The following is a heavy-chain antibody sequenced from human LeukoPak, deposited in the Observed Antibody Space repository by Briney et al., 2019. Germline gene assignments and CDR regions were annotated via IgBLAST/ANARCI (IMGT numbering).Heavy chain of an antibody. CDR3: AKEVDFWSGNYFIY. J-gene: IGHJ4*02. CDR2: ISGSGGST. Sequence: GALRLSCAGSGFTFSSYAMSWVRQAPGKGLEWVSAISGSGGSTYYADSVKGRFTISRDNSKNTLYLQMNSLRAEDTAVYYCAKEVDFWSGNYFIYWGQGTLVTVSS. CDR1: GFTFSSYA. V-gene: IGHV3-23*01. D-gene: IGHD3-3*01.